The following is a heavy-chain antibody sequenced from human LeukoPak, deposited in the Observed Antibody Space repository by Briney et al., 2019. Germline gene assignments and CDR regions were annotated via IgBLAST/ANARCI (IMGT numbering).Heavy chain of an antibody. CDR1: GGSMTNLY. CDR2: IYDSGST. Sequence: SETLSLTCSVSGGSMTNLYWTWIRQPPGKGLEWIGDIYDSGSTRYNTSLESRVTISVDTSKNQFSLKLSSVIAADTAVYYCARRRRDNYYDSSGYYYENYFDYWGQGTLVTVSS. D-gene: IGHD3-22*01. J-gene: IGHJ4*02. CDR3: ARRRRDNYYDSSGYYYENYFDY. V-gene: IGHV4-59*01.